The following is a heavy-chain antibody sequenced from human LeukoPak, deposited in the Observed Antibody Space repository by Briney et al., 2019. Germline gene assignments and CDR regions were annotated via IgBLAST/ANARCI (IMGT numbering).Heavy chain of an antibody. CDR3: ARHSGPYGSSWFDY. Sequence: SDTLSLTCTVSGGSISSSSYYWGWIRQPPGKGLEWIGSIYYSGSTYYNPSLKSRVTISVDTSKNQFSLKRSSVTAADTAVYYCARHSGPYGSSWFDYWGQGTLVTVSS. J-gene: IGHJ4*02. CDR2: IYYSGST. V-gene: IGHV4-39*01. D-gene: IGHD6-13*01. CDR1: GGSISSSSYY.